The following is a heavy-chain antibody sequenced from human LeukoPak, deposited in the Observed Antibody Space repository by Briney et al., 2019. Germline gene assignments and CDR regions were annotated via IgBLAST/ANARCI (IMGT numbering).Heavy chain of an antibody. CDR3: ARGVVPAARDYFDY. D-gene: IGHD2-2*01. J-gene: IGHJ4*02. CDR2: ISSSSSYI. V-gene: IGHV3-21*01. CDR1: GFAFSTFS. Sequence: GGSLRLSCAASGFAFSTFSMNWVRQAPGKGLDWVSSISSSSSYIYYADSVKGRFTISRENAKNSLYLQMNSLRAEDTAVYYCARGVVPAARDYFDYWGQGTLVTVSS.